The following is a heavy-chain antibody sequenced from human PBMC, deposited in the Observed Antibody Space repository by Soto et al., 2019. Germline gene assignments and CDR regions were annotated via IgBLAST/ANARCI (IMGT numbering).Heavy chain of an antibody. J-gene: IGHJ4*02. CDR3: AGDGSGSYFLGYFDN. V-gene: IGHV1-69*13. D-gene: IGHD1-26*01. CDR1: RGTFSSYA. Sequence: SVKVSCEASRGTFSSYAISWVRRAPTQGLDWMGGIIPTFGTANYAQKFEGRVTITADEATSAADMELSSQRSNATAAFSCAGDGSGSYFLGYFDNWGQEPLFTVSS. CDR2: IIPTFGTA.